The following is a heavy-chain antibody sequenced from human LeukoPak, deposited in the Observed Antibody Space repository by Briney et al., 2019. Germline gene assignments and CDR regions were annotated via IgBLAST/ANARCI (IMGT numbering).Heavy chain of an antibody. CDR2: IWRTGDWT. CDR3: ARGGQHDYGETFFWKPMDV. CDR1: GFIFRDYV. V-gene: IGHV3-23*05. D-gene: IGHD4-17*01. J-gene: IGHJ6*02. Sequence: GGSLRLSCTASGFIFRDYVMSWVRQAPGKGPEWVAAIWRTGDWTHYVDSVKGRFTISRDNSKNTLYLQMNSLRPENTAVYFCARGGQHDYGETFFWKPMDVWGQGTTVTVSS.